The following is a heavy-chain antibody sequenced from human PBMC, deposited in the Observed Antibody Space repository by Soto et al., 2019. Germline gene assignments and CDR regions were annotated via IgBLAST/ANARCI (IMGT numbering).Heavy chain of an antibody. J-gene: IGHJ4*02. Sequence: DVQLLESGGSLVQPGGSLRLSCAASGFTFNAYSLSWVRQAPGKGLEWVSAISTTGGSTYYADSVKGRFTISRDNSQNTLSLQMSSLRGEDTAVYFCARPDGSTYSLRYWGQGTLVTVSS. CDR3: ARPDGSTYSLRY. CDR1: GFTFNAYS. V-gene: IGHV3-23*01. CDR2: ISTTGGST. D-gene: IGHD3-10*01.